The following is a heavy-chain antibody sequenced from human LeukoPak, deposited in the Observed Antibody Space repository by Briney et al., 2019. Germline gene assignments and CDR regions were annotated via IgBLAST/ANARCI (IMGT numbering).Heavy chain of an antibody. CDR1: GFTFSSYA. J-gene: IGHJ4*02. V-gene: IGHV3-30-3*01. CDR2: ISYDGSNK. CDR3: AKALVAAAGTIDY. D-gene: IGHD6-13*01. Sequence: GGSLRLSCAASGFTFSSYAMHWVRQAPGKGLEWVAVISYDGSNKYYADSVKGRFTISRDNSKNTLYLQMNSLRAEDTAVYHCAKALVAAAGTIDYWGQGTLVTVSS.